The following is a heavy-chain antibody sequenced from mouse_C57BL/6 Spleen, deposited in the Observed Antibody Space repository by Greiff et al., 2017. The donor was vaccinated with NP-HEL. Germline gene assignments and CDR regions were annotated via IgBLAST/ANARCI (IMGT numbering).Heavy chain of an antibody. D-gene: IGHD2-4*01. Sequence: ESGPGLVKPSQSLSLTCSVTGYSITSGYYWNWIRQFPGNKLEWMGYISYDGSNNYNPSLKNRISITRDTSKNQFFLKLNSVTTEDTATYYCARERGGDYAFDYWGQGTTLTVSS. CDR2: ISYDGSN. V-gene: IGHV3-6*01. CDR1: GYSITSGYY. CDR3: ARERGGDYAFDY. J-gene: IGHJ2*01.